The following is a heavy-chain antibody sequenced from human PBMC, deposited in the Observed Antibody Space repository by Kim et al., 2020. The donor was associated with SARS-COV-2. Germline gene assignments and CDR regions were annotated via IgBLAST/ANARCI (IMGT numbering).Heavy chain of an antibody. Sequence: GGSLRLSCTASGFTFNTYGMHWVRQAPGKGLEWVASIADEASNEYYADAVKGRFTISRDNSKNTLYLQMKSLRPEDSGVYYCAKSRDGGYSRHLDYCGQ. J-gene: IGHJ4*02. CDR3: AKSRDGGYSRHLDY. V-gene: IGHV3-30*18. CDR2: IADEASNE. CDR1: GFTFNTYG. D-gene: IGHD6-25*01.